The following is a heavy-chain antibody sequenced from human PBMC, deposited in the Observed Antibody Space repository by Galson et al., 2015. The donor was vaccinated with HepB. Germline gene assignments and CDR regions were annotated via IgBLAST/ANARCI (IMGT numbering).Heavy chain of an antibody. D-gene: IGHD3-10*01. CDR1: GFPFSDYA. J-gene: IGHJ4*02. V-gene: IGHV3-23*01. CDR3: AKGRGSGSYSMLS. Sequence: SLRLSCAASGFPFSDYAMIWVRQAPGKGLEWVSSISGSGGSAHYADSVKGRFTIPRDNSKNTLFLQMNSLRDEDTAIYYCAKGRGSGSYSMLSWGQGALVTVSS. CDR2: ISGSGGSA.